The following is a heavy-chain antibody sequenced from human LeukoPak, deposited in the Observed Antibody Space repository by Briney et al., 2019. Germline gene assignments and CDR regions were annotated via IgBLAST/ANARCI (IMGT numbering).Heavy chain of an antibody. D-gene: IGHD3-16*01. V-gene: IGHV4-34*08. CDR3: AKKKVDVMGNQYYYYYGLDV. CDR2: INHSGIN. Sequence: GSLRLSCAASGFTFSDYYMSWIRQPPGKGLEWIGEINHSGINHFNPSLKSRVTISADTSKKQVFLNLSSVTAADTAVYYCAKKKVDVMGNQYYYYYGLDVWGQGTTVTVSS. CDR1: GFTFSDYY. J-gene: IGHJ6*02.